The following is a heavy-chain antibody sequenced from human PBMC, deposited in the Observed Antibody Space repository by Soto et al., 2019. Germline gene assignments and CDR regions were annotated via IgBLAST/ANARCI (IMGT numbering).Heavy chain of an antibody. CDR3: ARGSTDSYPGSRIFDF. V-gene: IGHV3-23*01. J-gene: IGHJ4*02. D-gene: IGHD3-10*01. CDR1: GDSFSTYV. Sequence: PGGSLRLSCVVSGDSFSTYVMNWVRQAPGKGLEWVSGVTGSGLSTWYADSVKGRFTISRDNAKNTLFLEMNSLRADDAAIYYCARGSTDSYPGSRIFDFWGRGTLVTVSS. CDR2: VTGSGLST.